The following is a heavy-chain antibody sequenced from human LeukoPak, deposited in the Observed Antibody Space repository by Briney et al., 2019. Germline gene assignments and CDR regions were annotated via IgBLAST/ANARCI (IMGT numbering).Heavy chain of an antibody. Sequence: ASVKVSCKASGYTFTGYYMHWVRQAPGQGLEWMGWINPNSGGTNYAQKFQGRVTMTRDTSISTAYMELSRLRSDDTAVYYCARDELWFGEHYGMDVWGQGTLVTVSS. J-gene: IGHJ6*02. CDR3: ARDELWFGEHYGMDV. D-gene: IGHD3-10*01. CDR1: GYTFTGYY. CDR2: INPNSGGT. V-gene: IGHV1-2*02.